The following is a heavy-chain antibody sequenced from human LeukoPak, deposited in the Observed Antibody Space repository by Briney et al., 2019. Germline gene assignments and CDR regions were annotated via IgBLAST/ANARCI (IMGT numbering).Heavy chain of an antibody. CDR1: GFTFSSYA. J-gene: IGHJ4*02. Sequence: GSLRLSCAASGFTFSSYAMSWIRQPPGKGLEWIGEINHSGSTKYNPSLKSRVTISVDTSKNQFSLKLSSVTAADTAVYYCARGRTYYYDSSGYYRGVFDYWGQGTLVTVSS. V-gene: IGHV4-34*01. CDR2: INHSGST. CDR3: ARGRTYYYDSSGYYRGVFDY. D-gene: IGHD3-22*01.